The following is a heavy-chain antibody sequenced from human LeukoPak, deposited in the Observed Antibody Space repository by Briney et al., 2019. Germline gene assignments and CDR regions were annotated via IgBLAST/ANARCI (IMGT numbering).Heavy chain of an antibody. V-gene: IGHV4-39*07. CDR1: GGSISSGGYY. CDR3: ARTVAGKLVFDD. D-gene: IGHD6-19*01. J-gene: IGHJ4*02. CDR2: IYYSGNT. Sequence: PSETLSLTCTVSGGSISSGGYYWGWIRQPLGKGLEWIGSIYYSGNTYDSPSLKSRVTTSVDTSKNQFSLKLSSVTAADTAMYYCARTVAGKLVFDDWGQGTLVTVSS.